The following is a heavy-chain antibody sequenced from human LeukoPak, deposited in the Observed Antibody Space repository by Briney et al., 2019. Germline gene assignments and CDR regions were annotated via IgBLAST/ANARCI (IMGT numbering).Heavy chain of an antibody. V-gene: IGHV3-30*04. CDR3: ARNRGGSGWIDY. D-gene: IGHD2-15*01. CDR2: ISYDGSNK. J-gene: IGHJ4*02. Sequence: GRSLRLSCAASGFTFSSYAMHWVRQAPGKGLEWVAVISYDGSNKYYADSVKGRFTISRDNAKNSLYLQMNSLRVEDTAVYYCARNRGGSGWIDYWGQGTLVTVSS. CDR1: GFTFSSYA.